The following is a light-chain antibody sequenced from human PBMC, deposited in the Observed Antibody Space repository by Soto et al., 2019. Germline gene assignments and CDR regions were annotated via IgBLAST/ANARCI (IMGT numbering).Light chain of an antibody. Sequence: QSALTQPASVSGSPGQSITISCTGTSSDVGGYNFVSWYQQHPGNAPKLMIYDVSNRPSGVSNRFSGSKSGNTASLTISGLQAEDEADYYCSAYTSSSIDHVFGTGTKLTVL. CDR2: DVS. CDR1: SSDVGGYNF. J-gene: IGLJ1*01. CDR3: SAYTSSSIDHV. V-gene: IGLV2-14*03.